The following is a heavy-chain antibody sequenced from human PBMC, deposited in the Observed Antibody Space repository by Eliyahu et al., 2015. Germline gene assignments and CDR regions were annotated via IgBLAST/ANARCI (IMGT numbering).Heavy chain of an antibody. Sequence: EVQLVQSGAEVRKPGESLKIACEGSGYSFTRNWIAWVRRMPGKGLEWLGAIHPGDSGTIYSPSFEGQVTISADKSVGTAYLQWSSLKMSDTAMYYCARRGHDYSDLSGPFDSWGQGTLVTVSS. CDR3: ARRGHDYSDLSGPFDS. CDR2: IHPGDSGT. CDR1: GYSFTRNW. V-gene: IGHV5-51*01. J-gene: IGHJ4*02. D-gene: IGHD3-22*01.